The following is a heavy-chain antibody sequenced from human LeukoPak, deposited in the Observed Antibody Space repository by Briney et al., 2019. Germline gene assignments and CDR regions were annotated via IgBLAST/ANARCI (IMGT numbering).Heavy chain of an antibody. Sequence: GSLRLSCAASGFTFSSYWMSWVRQAPGKGLEWVANIKQDGSEKYYVDSVKGRFTISRDNAKNSLYLQMNSLRAEDTAVYYCARDLGVRGVHYYYYYGMDVWGQGTTVTVSS. V-gene: IGHV3-7*01. J-gene: IGHJ6*02. CDR3: ARDLGVRGVHYYYYYGMDV. CDR2: IKQDGSEK. CDR1: GFTFSSYW. D-gene: IGHD3-10*01.